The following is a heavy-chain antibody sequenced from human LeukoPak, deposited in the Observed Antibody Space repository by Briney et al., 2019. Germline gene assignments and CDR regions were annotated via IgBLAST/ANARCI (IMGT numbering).Heavy chain of an antibody. CDR3: TRGAVVGYYFDY. CDR1: GFTFGDYA. J-gene: IGHJ4*02. D-gene: IGHD2-15*01. V-gene: IGHV3-49*04. CDR2: IRSKAYGGTT. Sequence: GGSLRLSCTASGFTFGDYAMSWVRQAPGKGLEWVGFIRSKAYGGTTEYAASVKGRFTISRDDSKSIAYLQMNSLKTEDTAVYYCTRGAVVGYYFDYWGQGTLVTVSS.